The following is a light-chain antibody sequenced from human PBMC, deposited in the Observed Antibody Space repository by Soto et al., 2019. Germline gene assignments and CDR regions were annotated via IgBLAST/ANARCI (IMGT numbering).Light chain of an antibody. J-gene: IGLJ3*02. CDR2: EVS. Sequence: QSALTQPASVSGSPGQSVTISCTGTSSNVGGYNYVSWYQQHPGKAPKLIIYEVSSRPSGVPNRFSGSKSGNTASLTISGLQAEDEADYYCSSFTRSSTSLFGGGTKLTVL. CDR1: SSNVGGYNY. V-gene: IGLV2-14*01. CDR3: SSFTRSSTSL.